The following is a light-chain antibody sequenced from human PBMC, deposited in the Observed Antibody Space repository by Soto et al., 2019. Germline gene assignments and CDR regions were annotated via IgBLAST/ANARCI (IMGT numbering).Light chain of an antibody. CDR1: QSVTNNY. CDR3: QHYSWSLT. CDR2: GAS. V-gene: IGKV3-20*01. J-gene: IGKJ4*01. Sequence: EIVLTQSPGTLSLSPGERATLSCRASQSVTNNYLAWYQQKPGQAPRLLIYGASSRATGIPDRFSGSGSGTDFTLTISRLEPEDFAVYYCQHYSWSLTFGGGTKVEIK.